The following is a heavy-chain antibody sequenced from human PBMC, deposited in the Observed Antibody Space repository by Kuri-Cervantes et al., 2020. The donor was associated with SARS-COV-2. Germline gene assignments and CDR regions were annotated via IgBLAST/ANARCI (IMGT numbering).Heavy chain of an antibody. CDR3: ARERIYSSNWNEGAFDV. CDR2: IGGGGVTI. Sequence: GESLKISCAASGFTFSSYGMHWVRQAPGKGLEWLSYIGGGGVTIDYADSVEGRFTISRDNAKNSLYLEMNSLRAEDTAVYYCARERIYSSNWNEGAFDVWGQGTRVTVSS. J-gene: IGHJ3*01. CDR1: GFTFSSYG. V-gene: IGHV3-48*04. D-gene: IGHD6-13*01.